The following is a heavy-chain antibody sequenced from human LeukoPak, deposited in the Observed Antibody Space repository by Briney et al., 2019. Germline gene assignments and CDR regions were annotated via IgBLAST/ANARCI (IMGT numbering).Heavy chain of an antibody. CDR3: ARSAGDYESAEYFQH. CDR2: IIPIFGIA. D-gene: IGHD4-17*01. CDR1: GGTFSSYA. Sequence: SVKASCKASGGTFSSYAISWVRQAPGQGREWMGRIIPIFGIANYAQKFQGRVTITADKSTSTAYMELSSLRSEDTAVYYCARSAGDYESAEYFQHWGQGTLVTVSS. V-gene: IGHV1-69*04. J-gene: IGHJ1*01.